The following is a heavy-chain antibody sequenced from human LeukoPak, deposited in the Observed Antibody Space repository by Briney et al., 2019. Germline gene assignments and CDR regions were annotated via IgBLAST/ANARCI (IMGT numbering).Heavy chain of an antibody. D-gene: IGHD6-19*01. V-gene: IGHV3-30-3*01. CDR3: ARDSSGWGGNNWFDP. J-gene: IGHJ5*02. CDR1: GFTFGVYT. CDR2: ISYDGSDK. Sequence: GMSLRLSCAASGFTFGVYTMHWVRQAPATGLEWVAFISYDGSDKFYADSVKGRFTISRDNSKNTSYLEMNSLRDEDTAVYYCARDSSGWGGNNWFDPWGQGTLVTASS.